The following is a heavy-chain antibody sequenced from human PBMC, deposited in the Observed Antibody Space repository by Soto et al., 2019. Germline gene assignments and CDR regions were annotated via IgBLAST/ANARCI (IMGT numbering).Heavy chain of an antibody. CDR1: GYTFTRHY. CDR3: TRGLERYYFDY. Sequence: QVQLVQSGAEVKKPGASVKVSCKAPGYTFTRHYMHWVRQAPGQGLEWMGIINPSSGTISHAQKFQGRVTMTRDTSTSSVYMELSSLKSEDTAVYYCTRGLERYYFDYWGQGTLVTVSS. D-gene: IGHD3-3*01. J-gene: IGHJ4*02. V-gene: IGHV1-46*03. CDR2: INPSSGTI.